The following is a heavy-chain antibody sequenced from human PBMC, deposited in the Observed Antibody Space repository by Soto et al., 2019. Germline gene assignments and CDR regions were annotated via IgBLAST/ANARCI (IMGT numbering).Heavy chain of an antibody. V-gene: IGHV3-23*01. CDR3: AKDYESSGYLTYLEY. Sequence: VGSLRLSCASSVFTFSSYAMSCVRHAPGKGLEWVSAISGSGGSTYYADSVKGRFTISRDNSKNTLYLQMNSLRAEDTAVYYCAKDYESSGYLTYLEYLGQGTLVTVSS. CDR1: VFTFSSYA. CDR2: ISGSGGST. D-gene: IGHD3-22*01. J-gene: IGHJ4*02.